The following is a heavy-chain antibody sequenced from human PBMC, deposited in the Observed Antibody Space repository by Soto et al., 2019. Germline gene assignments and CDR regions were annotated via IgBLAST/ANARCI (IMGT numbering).Heavy chain of an antibody. CDR3: ARDDNDILTGYGYNWLDP. Sequence: GGSLRLSCAASGFTFSSYGMHWVRQAPGKGLEWVAVIWYDGSNKYYADSVKGRFTISRDNSKNTLYLQMNSLRAEDTAVYYCARDDNDILTGYGYNWLDPWGQGTRVTVSS. CDR1: GFTFSSYG. CDR2: IWYDGSNK. J-gene: IGHJ5*02. D-gene: IGHD3-9*01. V-gene: IGHV3-33*01.